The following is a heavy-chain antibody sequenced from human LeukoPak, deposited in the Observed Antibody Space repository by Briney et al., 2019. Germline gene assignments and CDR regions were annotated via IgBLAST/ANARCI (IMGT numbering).Heavy chain of an antibody. J-gene: IGHJ4*02. D-gene: IGHD1-26*01. CDR1: GYTFTGYY. Sequence: GASVKVSCKASGYTFTGYYMHWVRQAPGQGLEWMGRINPNSGGTNYAQKFQGRVTMTRDTSISTAYMELSRLRSDDTAVYYCARDGDSGEWELVSPLSHWGQGTLVTVSS. CDR3: ARDGDSGEWELVSPLSH. CDR2: INPNSGGT. V-gene: IGHV1-2*06.